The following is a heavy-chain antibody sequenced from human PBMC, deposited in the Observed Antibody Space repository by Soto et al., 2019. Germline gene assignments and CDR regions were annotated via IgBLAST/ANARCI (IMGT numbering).Heavy chain of an antibody. CDR2: INHSGST. V-gene: IGHV4-34*01. Sequence: SETLSLTCAVYGGSFSGYYWSWIRQPPGKGLEWIGEINHSGSTNYNPSLKSRVTISVDTSKNQFSLKLSSVTAADTAVYYCARALPPLRIFSRWFDPWGQGTLVTVSS. CDR3: ARALPPLRIFSRWFDP. J-gene: IGHJ5*02. D-gene: IGHD3-9*01. CDR1: GGSFSGYY.